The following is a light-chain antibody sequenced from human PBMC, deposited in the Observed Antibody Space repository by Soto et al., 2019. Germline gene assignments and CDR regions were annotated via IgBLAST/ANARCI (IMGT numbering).Light chain of an antibody. Sequence: QSVLTQPPSVSAAPGQKVTISCSGSSSNIGNNYVSWYQQLPGTAPKLLIYDNNKRPSGIPDRFSGSKSGTSATLGITGLQTGDEADYYCGTWDSSLSAYVVFGGGTKLTV. V-gene: IGLV1-51*01. CDR2: DNN. CDR1: SSNIGNNY. CDR3: GTWDSSLSAYVV. J-gene: IGLJ2*01.